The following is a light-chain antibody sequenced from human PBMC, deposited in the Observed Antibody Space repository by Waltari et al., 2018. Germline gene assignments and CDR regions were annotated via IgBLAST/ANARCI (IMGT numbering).Light chain of an antibody. CDR3: QQRSNWPPVLT. V-gene: IGKV3-11*01. CDR2: DAS. J-gene: IGKJ4*01. CDR1: QSVSSY. Sequence: EIVLTQSPATLSLSPGERATLSCSASQSVSSYLAWYQQKPGQAPRLPIYDASNRATGIPARFSGSGSGTDFTLTISSLEPEDFAVYYCQQRSNWPPVLTFGGGTKVEIK.